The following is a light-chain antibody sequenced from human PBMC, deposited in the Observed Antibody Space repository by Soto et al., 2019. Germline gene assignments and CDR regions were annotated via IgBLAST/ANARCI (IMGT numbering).Light chain of an antibody. CDR3: QQYNNWPRT. CDR2: GAS. V-gene: IGKV3-15*01. Sequence: EIVMTQSAATLSLSPCERSTLSCRASQSVSSNLAWYQQKPGQAPRLLIYGASTRATGIPARFSGSGSGTEFTLTISSLQSEDFAVYYCQQYNNWPRTFGQGTKVDI. J-gene: IGKJ1*01. CDR1: QSVSSN.